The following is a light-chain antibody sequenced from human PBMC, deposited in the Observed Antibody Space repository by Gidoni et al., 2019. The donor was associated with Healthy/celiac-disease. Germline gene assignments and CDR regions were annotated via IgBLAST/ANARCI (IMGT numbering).Light chain of an antibody. V-gene: IGLV3-1*01. J-gene: IGLJ1*01. CDR2: QDS. Sequence: SYELHQPPSVSVPPGQTASITCSGDKLGDKYACWYQQKPGQSPVLVIYQDSKRPSGIPERFSGSNSGNTATLTISGTQAMDEADYYCQAWDSSTEVFGTGTKVTVL. CDR3: QAWDSSTEV. CDR1: KLGDKY.